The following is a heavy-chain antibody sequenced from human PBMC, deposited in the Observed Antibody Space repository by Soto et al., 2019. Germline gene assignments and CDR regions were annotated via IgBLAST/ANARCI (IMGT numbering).Heavy chain of an antibody. CDR1: GGSISSGDYY. CDR3: ARHRVVYYFDY. J-gene: IGHJ4*02. CDR2: IYYSGST. Sequence: TCTVSGGSISSGDYYWSWIRQPPGKGLEWIGYIYYSGSTYYNPSLKSRVTISVDTSKNQFSLKLSSVTAADTAVYYCARHRVVYYFDYWGQGTLVTVSS. D-gene: IGHD2-8*02. V-gene: IGHV4-30-4*01.